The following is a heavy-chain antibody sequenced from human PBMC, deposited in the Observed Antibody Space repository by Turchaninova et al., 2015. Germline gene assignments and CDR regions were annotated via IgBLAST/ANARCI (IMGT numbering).Heavy chain of an antibody. CDR3: ARYSGPCGATACYFDY. D-gene: IGHD2-21*01. CDR1: GYHLNRAHC. J-gene: IGHJ4*02. V-gene: IGHV4-38-2*01. Sequence: QVQLQESGPGLVTPSDPLYLTRPVTGYHLNRAHCGVWTRQPPGQGVEWLATLKHGRTTDFTPSLRSRLTIAGDTTKNQFSLGVTSVTAADTAVYYGARYSGPCGATACYFDYWGQGALVTVSS. CDR2: LKHGRTT.